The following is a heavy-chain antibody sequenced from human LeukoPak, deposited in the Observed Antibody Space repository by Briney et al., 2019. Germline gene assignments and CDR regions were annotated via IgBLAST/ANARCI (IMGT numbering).Heavy chain of an antibody. CDR3: ARYEWVDSYYYYMDV. J-gene: IGHJ6*03. D-gene: IGHD2-15*01. CDR1: GFTFSSYS. Sequence: GGSLRLSCAASGFTFSSYSMNWVRQAPGKGLEWVSSISSSSYIYYADSVKGRFTISRDNAKNSLYLQMNSLRAEDTAVYYCARYEWVDSYYYYMDVWGKGTTVTVSS. CDR2: ISSSSYI. V-gene: IGHV3-21*01.